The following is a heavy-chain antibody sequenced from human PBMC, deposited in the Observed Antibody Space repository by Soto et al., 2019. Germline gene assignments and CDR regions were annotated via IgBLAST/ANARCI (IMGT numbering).Heavy chain of an antibody. CDR3: AKDVGSSWYGLGY. Sequence: PGGSLRLSCAASGFTFSMYWMHWVRQVPGKGPEWVSRINDDGISTNYADSVKGRFTISRDNAKNTLYLQMNALRVEDTALYYCAKDVGSSWYGLGYWGQGTLVTVSS. CDR2: INDDGIST. CDR1: GFTFSMYW. V-gene: IGHV3-74*01. J-gene: IGHJ4*02. D-gene: IGHD6-13*01.